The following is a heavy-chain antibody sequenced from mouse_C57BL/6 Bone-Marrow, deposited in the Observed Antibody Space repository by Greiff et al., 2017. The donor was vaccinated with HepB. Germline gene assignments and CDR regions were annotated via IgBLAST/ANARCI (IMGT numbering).Heavy chain of an antibody. V-gene: IGHV3-6*01. Sequence: EVQRVESGPGLVKPSQSLSLTCSVTGYSITSGYYWNWIRQFPGNKLEWMGYISYDGSNNYNPSLKNRISITRDTSKNQFFLKLNSVTTEDTATYYCARVWDYDGFAYWGQGTLVTVSA. J-gene: IGHJ3*01. CDR1: GYSITSGYY. CDR3: ARVWDYDGFAY. D-gene: IGHD2-4*01. CDR2: ISYDGSN.